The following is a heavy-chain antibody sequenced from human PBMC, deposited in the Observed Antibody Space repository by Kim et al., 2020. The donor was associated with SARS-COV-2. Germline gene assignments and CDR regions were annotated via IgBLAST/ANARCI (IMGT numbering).Heavy chain of an antibody. J-gene: IGHJ6*01. CDR1: GGSISSYY. D-gene: IGHD6-13*01. CDR3: ARARYSSSAPTYYYDVLDV. V-gene: IGHV4-59*01. CDR2: IYYSGST. Sequence: SETLSLTCTVSGGSISSYYWSWIRQPPGKGLEWIGYIYYSGSTNYKPSLKSRVTISVDKSKNQFSLKLSSVTVADTAVYYCARARYSSSAPTYYYDVLDV.